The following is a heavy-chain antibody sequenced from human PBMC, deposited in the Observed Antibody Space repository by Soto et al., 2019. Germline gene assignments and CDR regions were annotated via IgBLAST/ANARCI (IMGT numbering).Heavy chain of an antibody. CDR2: IYWNDDK. J-gene: IGHJ5*02. D-gene: IGHD6-6*01. V-gene: IGHV2-5*01. Sequence: GSIPTLVNPPQDLALPLRLSWVSHTTKCVGVGRSLQPPRKALEWLALIYWNDDKRYSPYLKSRLTITKDTSKNQVVITMTNMDPVDTATYYCXLAYSSSPPRPINWFDPWGLGTLVTVSS. CDR3: XLAYSSSPPRPINWFDP. CDR1: WVSHTTKCVG.